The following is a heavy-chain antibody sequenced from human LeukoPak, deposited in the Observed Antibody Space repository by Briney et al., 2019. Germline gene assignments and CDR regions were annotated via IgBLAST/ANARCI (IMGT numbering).Heavy chain of an antibody. CDR3: ARAARITMVRGVTFPLDY. J-gene: IGHJ4*02. CDR2: IYYSGST. V-gene: IGHV4-59*12. CDR1: GGSISSYY. Sequence: SETLSLTCTVSGGSISSYYWSWIRQPPGKGLEWIGYIYYSGSTNYNPSLKSRVTMSVDTSKNQFSLKLSSVTAADTAVYYCARAARITMVRGVTFPLDYWGQGTLVTVSS. D-gene: IGHD3-10*01.